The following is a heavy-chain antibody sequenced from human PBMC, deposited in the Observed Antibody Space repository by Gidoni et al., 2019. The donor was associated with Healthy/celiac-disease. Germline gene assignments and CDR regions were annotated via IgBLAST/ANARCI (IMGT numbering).Heavy chain of an antibody. CDR3: ARNEWCWSGYSHTYYFDY. J-gene: IGHJ4*02. D-gene: IGHD3-3*01. CDR2: IKQDGSEK. V-gene: IGHV3-7*03. CDR1: GFTFRSYW. Sequence: ELQLVESGGGLVPPGRSLRLSCAASGFTFRSYWMSWVRQAPGKGLEWVANIKQDGSEKYYVDSVKGRFNSSRDNAKNALYLQMNSLRAEDTAVYYCARNEWCWSGYSHTYYFDYWGQGTLVTVSS.